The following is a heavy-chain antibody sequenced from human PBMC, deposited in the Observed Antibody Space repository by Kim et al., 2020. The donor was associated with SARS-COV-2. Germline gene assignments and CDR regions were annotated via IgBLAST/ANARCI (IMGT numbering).Heavy chain of an antibody. J-gene: IGHJ4*02. Sequence: STIYYADAVKGRFTSSRDNAKNSLYLQMNSLSSEDTAVYYCARCTGAIDYGGQGTLVTVSS. CDR3: ARCTGAIDY. D-gene: IGHD3-10*02. V-gene: IGHV3-11*04. CDR2: STI.